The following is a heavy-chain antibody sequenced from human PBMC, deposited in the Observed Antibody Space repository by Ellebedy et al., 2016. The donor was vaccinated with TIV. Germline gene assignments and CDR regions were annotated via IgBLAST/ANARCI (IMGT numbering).Heavy chain of an antibody. CDR2: ISYDGSNK. D-gene: IGHD3-9*01. Sequence: GGSLRLSCAASGFTFSRYGMHWVRQAPGKGLEWVAVISYDGSNKYSADSVKGRFTISRDNSKNTLYLQMNSRRAEDTAVYYCAKGEGDILTGYYRQDAFDIWGQGTMVTVSS. J-gene: IGHJ3*02. CDR3: AKGEGDILTGYYRQDAFDI. V-gene: IGHV3-30*18. CDR1: GFTFSRYG.